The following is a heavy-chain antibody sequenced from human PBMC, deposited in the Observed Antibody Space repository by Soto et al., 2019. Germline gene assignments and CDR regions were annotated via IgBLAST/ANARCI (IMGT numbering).Heavy chain of an antibody. V-gene: IGHV1-18*01. CDR2: ISPSNGQT. Sequence: QVQLVQSGTEVKKPGASVKVSCKASGYTFSNFGLSWVRQAPGQGLEWMGWISPSNGQTIYAQNFHGRVTMTTYTSQATAHMALRSLISDDTAVYYWARVIMIFGVANLGSYFDYWGQGTRVTVS. CDR1: GYTFSNFG. J-gene: IGHJ4*02. D-gene: IGHD3-3*01. CDR3: ARVIMIFGVANLGSYFDY.